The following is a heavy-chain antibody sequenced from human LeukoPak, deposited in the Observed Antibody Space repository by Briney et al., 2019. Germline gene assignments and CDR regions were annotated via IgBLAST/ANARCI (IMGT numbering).Heavy chain of an antibody. CDR3: ARRLGDYSNYRYYYHYMDV. CDR1: GVSISSYY. D-gene: IGHD4-11*01. Sequence: SETLSLTCTVSGVSISSYYWSWIRQPPGKGLEWIGYIYTSGSTEYNPSLKSRVTISVDTSKNQFSLKLSSVTAADTAVYYCARRLGDYSNYRYYYHYMDVWGKGTTVTVSS. J-gene: IGHJ6*03. CDR2: IYTSGST. V-gene: IGHV4-4*09.